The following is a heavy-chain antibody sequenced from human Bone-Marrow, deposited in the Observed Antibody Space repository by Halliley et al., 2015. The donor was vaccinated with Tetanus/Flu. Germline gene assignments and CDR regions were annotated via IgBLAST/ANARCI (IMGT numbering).Heavy chain of an antibody. CDR3: AAPGEEWDCDAFDI. Sequence: LGWIGYFHPPGTPKYNPSLKGRVPISVDMSKSELSLRLSSVTAADTAVYYCAAPGEEWDCDAFDIWGQGTMVTVSS. V-gene: IGHV4-59*01. D-gene: IGHD1-26*01. J-gene: IGHJ3*02. CDR2: FHPPGTP.